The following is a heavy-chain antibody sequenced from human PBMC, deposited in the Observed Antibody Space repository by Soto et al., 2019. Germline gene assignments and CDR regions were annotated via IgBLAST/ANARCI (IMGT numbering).Heavy chain of an antibody. CDR2: IIPIPGTA. D-gene: IGHD2-2*01. CDR1: GGTFGSYA. CDR3: ARSQGSSTSLEIYYYYYYGMDV. J-gene: IGHJ6*02. V-gene: IGHV1-69*01. Sequence: QVQLVQSGAEVKKPGSSVKVSCKASGGTFGSYAISWVRQAPGQGLEWMGGIIPIPGTANYAQKFQGRVRIVADESASTAYMELSSVRSEDTAVYYCARSQGSSTSLEIYYYYYYGMDVWGQGTTVTVSS.